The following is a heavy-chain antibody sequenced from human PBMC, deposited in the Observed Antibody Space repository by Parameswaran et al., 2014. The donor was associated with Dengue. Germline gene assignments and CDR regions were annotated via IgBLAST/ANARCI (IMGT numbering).Heavy chain of an antibody. CDR2: IYYSGST. D-gene: IGHD3-22*01. CDR3: ARDSSGYVAVSD. Sequence: RWIRQPRRLEWIGYIYYSGSTYYNPSLKSRVTISVDTSKNQFSLKLSSVTAADTAVYYCARDSSGYVAVSDWGQGTLVTVSS. J-gene: IGHJ4*02. V-gene: IGHV4-31*02.